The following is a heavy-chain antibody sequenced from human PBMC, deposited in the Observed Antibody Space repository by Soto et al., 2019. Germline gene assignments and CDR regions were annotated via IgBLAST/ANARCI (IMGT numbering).Heavy chain of an antibody. V-gene: IGHV3-30*18. D-gene: IGHD3-9*01. Sequence: GRSQRLSCAAAGFTFSSYGMHWVRQAPGKGLEWVAVISYDGSNKYYADSVKGRFTISRDNSKNTLYLQMNSLRAEDTAVYYCANGVTARGYFDWLPNFGYWGQGTPVTVSS. J-gene: IGHJ4*02. CDR2: ISYDGSNK. CDR1: GFTFSSYG. CDR3: ANGVTARGYFDWLPNFGY.